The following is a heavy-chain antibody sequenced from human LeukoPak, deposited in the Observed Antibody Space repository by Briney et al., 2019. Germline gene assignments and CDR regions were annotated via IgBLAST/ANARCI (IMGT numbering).Heavy chain of an antibody. Sequence: ASVKVSCKASGYTFTSSGISWVRQAPGQGLEWMGWISAYSGNTNYAQKLQGRVTMTTDTSTSTAYMELRSLRSDDTAVYYCARGVGQQLVYNWFDPWGQGTLVTVSS. V-gene: IGHV1-18*01. CDR1: GYTFTSSG. J-gene: IGHJ5*02. CDR3: ARGVGQQLVYNWFDP. CDR2: ISAYSGNT. D-gene: IGHD6-13*01.